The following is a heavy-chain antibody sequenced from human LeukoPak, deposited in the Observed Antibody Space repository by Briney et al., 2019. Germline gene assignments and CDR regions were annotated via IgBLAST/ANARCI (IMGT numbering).Heavy chain of an antibody. CDR1: GFTFSHAW. V-gene: IGHV3-15*01. J-gene: IGHJ4*02. Sequence: NSGGSLRLSCAASGFTFSHAWMSWVRQAPGKGLQWVGRIKSKTAGATTDYAAPVKGRFTISRDDSKNTLYLQMNSLKTEDTAVYYCTTDPHYYDSSGYFFHPLSWGQGTLVTVSS. D-gene: IGHD3-22*01. CDR3: TTDPHYYDSSGYFFHPLS. CDR2: IKSKTAGATT.